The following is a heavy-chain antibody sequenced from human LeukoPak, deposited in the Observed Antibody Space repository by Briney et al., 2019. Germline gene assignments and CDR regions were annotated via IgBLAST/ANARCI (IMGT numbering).Heavy chain of an antibody. D-gene: IGHD1-26*01. CDR2: ISGSGDST. J-gene: IGHJ5*02. CDR1: GFTFTTYA. V-gene: IGHV3-23*01. CDR3: AKPRIVGVKGLDP. Sequence: PGASLRLSCAASGFTFTTYAMNWARQAPGKGLEWVSVISGSGDSTYYADSVKGRFTISRDNSKNTLYLQMNSLRAEDTAVYYCAKPRIVGVKGLDPWGQGTLVTVSS.